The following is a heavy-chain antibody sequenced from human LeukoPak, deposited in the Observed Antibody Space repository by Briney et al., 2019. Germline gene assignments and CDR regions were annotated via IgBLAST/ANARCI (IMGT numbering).Heavy chain of an antibody. CDR2: ISYDGSNK. CDR3: ARPAGYSSGPGWGGYFQH. CDR1: GFTFSSYG. J-gene: IGHJ1*01. Sequence: PGGSLRLSCAASGFTFSSYGMHWVRQAPGKGLEWVAVISYDGSNKYYADSVKGRFTISRDNPKNTLYLQMNSLRAEDTAVYYCARPAGYSSGPGWGGYFQHWGQGTLVTVSS. V-gene: IGHV3-30*03. D-gene: IGHD6-19*01.